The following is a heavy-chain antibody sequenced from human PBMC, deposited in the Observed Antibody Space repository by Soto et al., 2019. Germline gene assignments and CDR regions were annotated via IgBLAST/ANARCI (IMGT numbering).Heavy chain of an antibody. J-gene: IGHJ5*02. D-gene: IGHD2-21*02. Sequence: GASLKVSCKASGYTFTSYDINCVRQATGQVLEWMGWMNPNSGNTLYAQKFQGRVTMTRNTSISTAYMELSSLRSEDTAVYYCARVETYCGGVCPPWGEGTLITV. CDR3: ARVETYCGGVCPP. CDR2: MNPNSGNT. CDR1: GYTFTSYD. V-gene: IGHV1-8*01.